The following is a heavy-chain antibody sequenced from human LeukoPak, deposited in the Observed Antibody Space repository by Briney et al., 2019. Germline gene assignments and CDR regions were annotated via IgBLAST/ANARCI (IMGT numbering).Heavy chain of an antibody. V-gene: IGHV4-30-4*01. D-gene: IGHD4-23*01. CDR3: ARVGRVVTGREYWFDP. J-gene: IGHJ5*02. CDR2: IYYSGST. Sequence: SETLSLTCTVSGGSISSGDYYWSWIRQPPGKGLEWIVYIYYSGSTYYNPSLKSRVTISVDTSKNQFSLKLSSVTAADTAVYYCARVGRVVTGREYWFDPWGQGTLVTVSS. CDR1: GGSISSGDYY.